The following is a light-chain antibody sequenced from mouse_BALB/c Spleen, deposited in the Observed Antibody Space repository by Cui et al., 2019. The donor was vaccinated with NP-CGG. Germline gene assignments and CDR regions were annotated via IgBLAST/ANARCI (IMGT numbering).Light chain of an antibody. V-gene: IGLV1*01. Sequence: AVVNQESSLTTSPGETVTLTCRSITGTVTTSNYANWVQEKPDHLFTGLIGGTNNRAPGVPARFSGSLIGDKAALTITGAQTEDEAIYFCVLWYSNHWVFGGGTKLTVL. CDR3: VLWYSNHWV. CDR2: GTN. J-gene: IGLJ1*01. CDR1: TGTVTTSNY.